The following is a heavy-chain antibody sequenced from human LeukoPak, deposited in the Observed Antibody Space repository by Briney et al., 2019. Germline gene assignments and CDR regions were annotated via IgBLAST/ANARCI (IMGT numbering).Heavy chain of an antibody. J-gene: IGHJ3*02. Sequence: PGGSLRLSCAASGFTFSSYGMHWVRQAPGKGLEWVAFIRYDGSNKYYADSVKGRFTISRDNSKNTLYLQMNSMRAEDTAVYYCATSYMGSSGYYTPLGAFDIWGQGTMVTVSS. V-gene: IGHV3-30*02. CDR1: GFTFSSYG. CDR2: IRYDGSNK. CDR3: ATSYMGSSGYYTPLGAFDI. D-gene: IGHD3-22*01.